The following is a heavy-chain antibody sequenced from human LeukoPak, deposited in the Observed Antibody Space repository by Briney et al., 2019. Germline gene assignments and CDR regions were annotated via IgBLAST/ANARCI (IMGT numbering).Heavy chain of an antibody. D-gene: IGHD3-22*01. CDR3: TSDYYDSSGYIFFDY. CDR1: GFTFSNAW. V-gene: IGHV3-15*01. J-gene: IGHJ4*02. Sequence: PGGSLRLSCAASGFTFSNAWMSWVRQAPGKGLEWVGRINSKTDGGTTDYAAPVKGRFTISRDDSKNTLYLQMNSLKTEDTAVYYCTSDYYDSSGYIFFDYWGQGTLVTVSS. CDR2: INSKTDGGTT.